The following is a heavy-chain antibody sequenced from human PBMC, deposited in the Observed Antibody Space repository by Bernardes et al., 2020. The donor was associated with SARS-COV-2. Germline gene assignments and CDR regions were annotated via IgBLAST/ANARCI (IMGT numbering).Heavy chain of an antibody. CDR1: GYTFTSYD. CDR2: MNPKSGNT. Sequence: ASVKVSCKASGYTFTSYDINWVRQATGQGLEWMGWMNPKSGNTGYAQKFQGRVTMTRNTSINTAYMELSSLRSDDTAVYYCARPGRPGAYYFDYWGQGTLFTVSS. CDR3: ARPGRPGAYYFDY. D-gene: IGHD1-26*01. V-gene: IGHV1-8*01. J-gene: IGHJ4*02.